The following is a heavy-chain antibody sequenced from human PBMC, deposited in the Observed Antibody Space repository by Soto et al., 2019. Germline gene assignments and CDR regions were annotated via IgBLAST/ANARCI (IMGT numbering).Heavy chain of an antibody. Sequence: LRLSCAASGFTFSSYWMHWVRQAPGEGLVWVSYIKPDGSRTKDADSVKGRFTVSRDNARNTLYLRMNSLRAEDTAVYYCARDNNWSYDSWGRGTLVTVSS. J-gene: IGHJ4*02. CDR3: ARDNNWSYDS. CDR1: GFTFSSYW. V-gene: IGHV3-74*03. D-gene: IGHD1-1*01. CDR2: IKPDGSRT.